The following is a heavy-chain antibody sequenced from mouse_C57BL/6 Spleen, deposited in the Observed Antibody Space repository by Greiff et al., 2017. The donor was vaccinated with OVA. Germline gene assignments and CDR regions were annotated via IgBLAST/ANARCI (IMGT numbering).Heavy chain of an antibody. J-gene: IGHJ1*03. CDR3: ARHGNYPYWYFDV. CDR1: GFTFSDYG. CDR2: ISSGSSTI. Sequence: EVKVVESGGGLVKPGGSLKLSCAASGFTFSDYGMHWVRQAPEKGLEWVAYISSGSSTIYYADTVKGRFTISRDNAKNTLFLQMTSLRSEDTAMYYCARHGNYPYWYFDVWGTGTTVTVSS. V-gene: IGHV5-17*01. D-gene: IGHD2-1*01.